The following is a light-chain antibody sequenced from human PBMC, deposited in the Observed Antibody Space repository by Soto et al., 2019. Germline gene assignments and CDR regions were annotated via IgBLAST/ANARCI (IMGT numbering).Light chain of an antibody. CDR1: NSNIGRNT. V-gene: IGLV1-44*01. CDR3: AAWDESPNVPV. CDR2: SNK. J-gene: IGLJ2*01. Sequence: QSVLTQPPSASGTPGQRVTISCSGSNSNIGRNTVNWYQQLPGAAPNLLIYSNKERPSGVPDRFSGSKSGTSASLAISGLQSEDEADYYCAAWDESPNVPVFGGGTKLTVL.